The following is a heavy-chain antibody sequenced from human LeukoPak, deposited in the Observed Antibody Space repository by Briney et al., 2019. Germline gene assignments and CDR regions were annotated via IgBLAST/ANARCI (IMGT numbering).Heavy chain of an antibody. CDR3: AREGIAAAGRNDY. D-gene: IGHD6-13*01. V-gene: IGHV3-53*01. CDR2: IYSGGST. J-gene: IGHJ4*02. Sequence: GRSLRLSCAASGFTFSSYAMHWVRQAPGKGLEWVSVIYSGGSTYYADSVKGRLTISRDNSKNTLYLQMNSLRAEDTAVYYCAREGIAAAGRNDYWGQGTLVTVSS. CDR1: GFTFSSYA.